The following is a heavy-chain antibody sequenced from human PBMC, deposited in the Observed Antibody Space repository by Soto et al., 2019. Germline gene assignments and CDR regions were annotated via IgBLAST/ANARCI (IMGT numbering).Heavy chain of an antibody. CDR1: GYTFSNYG. CDR2: INVYNGKT. V-gene: IGHV1-18*01. J-gene: IGHJ4*02. CDR3: ARSAGVVDGDDY. Sequence: QVQLVQSGAEVKKPGASVKVSCKASGYTFSNYGISWVRQAPGQGPEWMGWINVYNGKTNYAQKLQSRVTMTTDASTNTTYMELRSLKSEATAVYYCARSAGVVDGDDYWGQGTLVTVSA. D-gene: IGHD3-10*01.